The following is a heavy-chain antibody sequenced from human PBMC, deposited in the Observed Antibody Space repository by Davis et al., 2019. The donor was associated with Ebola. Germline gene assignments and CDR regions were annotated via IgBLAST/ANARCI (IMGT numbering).Heavy chain of an antibody. J-gene: IGHJ3*02. CDR3: ARGLHFWVWGSYRPNDAFDI. CDR2: IYYSGST. CDR1: GGSISSSSYY. V-gene: IGHV4-39*07. D-gene: IGHD3-16*02. Sequence: MPSETLSLTCTVSGGSISSSSYYWGWIRQPPGKGLEWIGSIYYSGSTNYNPSLKSRVTISVDTSKNQFSLKLSSVTAADTAVYYCARGLHFWVWGSYRPNDAFDIWGQGTMVTVSS.